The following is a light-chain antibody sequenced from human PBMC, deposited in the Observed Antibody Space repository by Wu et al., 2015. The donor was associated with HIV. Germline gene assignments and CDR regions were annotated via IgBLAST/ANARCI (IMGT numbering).Light chain of an antibody. CDR1: QSISSY. CDR3: QQYTSYSAWT. Sequence: IQLTQSPSSLSASVGDRVTITCRASQSISSYLNWYQQKPGKAPQLLIYWASTLERGAPSRFSGSGSETEFTLTITSLQPDDFATYYCQQYTSYSAWTFGPGTKVEIK. CDR2: WAS. J-gene: IGKJ1*01. V-gene: IGKV1-5*03.